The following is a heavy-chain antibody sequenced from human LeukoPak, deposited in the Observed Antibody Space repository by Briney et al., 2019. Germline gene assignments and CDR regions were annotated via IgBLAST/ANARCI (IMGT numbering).Heavy chain of an antibody. V-gene: IGHV3-23*01. J-gene: IGHJ4*02. D-gene: IGHD2-15*01. CDR1: GFTFSSYA. CDR3: AKDAPNIVVVVAAGYYLDY. CDR2: ISGSGGST. Sequence: GGSLRLSCAASGFTFSSYAMSWVRQAPGKGLEWVPAISGSGGSTYYADSVKGRFAISRDNSKNTLYLQMNSLRAEDTAVYYCAKDAPNIVVVVAAGYYLDYWGQGTLVTVSS.